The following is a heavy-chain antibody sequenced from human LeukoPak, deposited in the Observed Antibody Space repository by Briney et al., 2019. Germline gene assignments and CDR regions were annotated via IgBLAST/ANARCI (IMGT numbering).Heavy chain of an antibody. V-gene: IGHV1-2*02. Sequence: ASVKVSCKASGYTFTGYYMHWVRQAPGQGLEWMGWINPNSGGTNYAQKFQGRVTMTRDTSISTAYMELSRLRSDDTAVYYCARSYYYDSSGYSGIGGDGDAFDIWGQGTMVTVSS. CDR2: INPNSGGT. J-gene: IGHJ3*02. CDR1: GYTFTGYY. D-gene: IGHD3-22*01. CDR3: ARSYYYDSSGYSGIGGDGDAFDI.